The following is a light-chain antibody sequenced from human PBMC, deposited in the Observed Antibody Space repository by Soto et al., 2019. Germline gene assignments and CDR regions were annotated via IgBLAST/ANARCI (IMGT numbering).Light chain of an antibody. Sequence: QSVLTQPASVSGSPGQSITISCTGTSSDIGGYNYVSWYQHLPDKAPKLIIYEVSNRPSGVSNRFSGSKSGNTASLTVSGLQADDEADYYCSSYTSSTTLVVFGGGTKLTVL. CDR1: SSDIGGYNY. CDR3: SSYTSSTTLVV. V-gene: IGLV2-14*01. J-gene: IGLJ2*01. CDR2: EVS.